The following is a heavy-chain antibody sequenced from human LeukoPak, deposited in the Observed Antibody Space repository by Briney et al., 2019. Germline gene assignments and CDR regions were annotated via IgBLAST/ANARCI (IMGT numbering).Heavy chain of an antibody. CDR3: ARVPIVVVPAAIGDYYYYGMDV. CDR2: IYYSGST. Sequence: SETLSLTCTVSGVSISSYYWSWIRQPPGKGLEWIGYIYYSGSTNYNPSLKSRVTISVDTSKNQFSLKLSSVTAADTAVYYCARVPIVVVPAAIGDYYYYGMDVWGQGTTVTVSS. CDR1: GVSISSYY. J-gene: IGHJ6*02. D-gene: IGHD2-2*01. V-gene: IGHV4-59*01.